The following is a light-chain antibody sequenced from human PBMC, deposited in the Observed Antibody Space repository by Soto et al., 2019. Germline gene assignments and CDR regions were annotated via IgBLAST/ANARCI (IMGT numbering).Light chain of an antibody. V-gene: IGLV2-14*01. CDR1: SSDVGGYNY. CDR2: EVT. CDR3: SSYTSSSTLVV. J-gene: IGLJ2*01. Sequence: QSALTQPAPVSGSPGQSITISCTGTSSDVGGYNYVSWYQHHPGKAPKLMIYEVTYRPSGVSNRFSGSKSGNTASLTISGLQAEDEADYYCSSYTSSSTLVVLGGGTPLTVL.